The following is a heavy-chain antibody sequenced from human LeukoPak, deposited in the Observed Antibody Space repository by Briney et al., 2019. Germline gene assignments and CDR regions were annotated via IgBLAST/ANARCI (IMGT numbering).Heavy chain of an antibody. CDR3: ARGMAVGYDYNWFDS. CDR1: GGSFSGYY. CDR2: INHSGST. J-gene: IGHJ5*01. V-gene: IGHV4-34*01. Sequence: SETLSLTCAVYGGSFSGYYWSWIRQPPGKGLEWIGEINHSGSTNYNPSLKSRVTISVDTSKNQFSLKLSPVTAADTAVYFCARGMAVGYDYNWFDSWGPGTLVTVSS. D-gene: IGHD5-12*01.